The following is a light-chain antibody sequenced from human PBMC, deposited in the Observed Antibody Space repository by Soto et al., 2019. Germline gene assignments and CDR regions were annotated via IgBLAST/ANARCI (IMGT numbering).Light chain of an antibody. V-gene: IGKV3-15*01. CDR1: QSVSSN. CDR3: QQYNNWPPT. CDR2: GAS. J-gene: IGKJ4*01. Sequence: EIVMTQSPATLSVSPGERATLSCRASQSVSSNLAWYQQKPGQAPRLLIYGASTRATGIAARFSGSGSGTEFTLTISSLQSEDVAVYYCQQYNNWPPTFGGGTKVEIK.